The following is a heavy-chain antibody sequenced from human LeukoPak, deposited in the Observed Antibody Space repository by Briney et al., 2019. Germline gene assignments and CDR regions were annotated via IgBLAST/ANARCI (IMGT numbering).Heavy chain of an antibody. D-gene: IGHD6-13*01. CDR1: GFTFSSYE. Sequence: GGSLRLSCAASGFTFSSYEMNWVRQAPGKGLEWVSYISSSGSTIYYADPVKGRFTISRDNAKNSLYLQMNSLRAEDTAVYYCAREWQQLRYNWFDPWGQGTLVTVSS. J-gene: IGHJ5*02. CDR2: ISSSGSTI. V-gene: IGHV3-48*03. CDR3: AREWQQLRYNWFDP.